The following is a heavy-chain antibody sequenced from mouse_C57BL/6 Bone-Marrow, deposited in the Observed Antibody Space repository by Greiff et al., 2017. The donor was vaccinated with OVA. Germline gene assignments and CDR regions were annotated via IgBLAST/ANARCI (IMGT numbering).Heavy chain of an antibody. D-gene: IGHD1-1*01. CDR1: GFTFSSYA. J-gene: IGHJ3*01. Sequence: EVMLVESGGGLVKPGGSLKLSCAASGFTFSSYAMSLVRQTPEKRLAWVATISDGGSYTYYPDNVKGRFTISRDNAKNNLYLQMSHLKSEDTAMYYCAREVWYYGSSYDFAYWGQGTLVTVSA. CDR3: AREVWYYGSSYDFAY. V-gene: IGHV5-4*01. CDR2: ISDGGSYT.